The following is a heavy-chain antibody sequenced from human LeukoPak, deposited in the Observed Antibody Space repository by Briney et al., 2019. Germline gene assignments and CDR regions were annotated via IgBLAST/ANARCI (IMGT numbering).Heavy chain of an antibody. CDR2: VGGSGSVT. Sequence: GGSLRLSCAASGFTFSSYAMSWVRQAPGKGLEWVSGVGGSGSVTIYADSARGRFTVSRDNSKNTLYLQMNSLRAEDTAVYYCAARDVNWGSWRKFDYWGQGTLVTVSS. D-gene: IGHD7-27*01. J-gene: IGHJ4*02. CDR3: AARDVNWGSWRKFDY. V-gene: IGHV3-23*01. CDR1: GFTFSSYA.